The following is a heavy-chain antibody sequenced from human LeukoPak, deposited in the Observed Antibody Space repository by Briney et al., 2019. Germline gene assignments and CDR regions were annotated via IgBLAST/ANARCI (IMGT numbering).Heavy chain of an antibody. Sequence: ASVKVSCKPSGYTFTSYDINWVRPATGQGLEWMGWMNPNSGNTGYAQKFQGRVTMTRNTSISTAYMELSSLRSEDTAVYYCASGRGSPYNDILTGYFAEVEYYFDYWGRGTLVTVSS. CDR2: MNPNSGNT. D-gene: IGHD3-9*01. J-gene: IGHJ4*02. CDR1: GYTFTSYD. CDR3: ASGRGSPYNDILTGYFAEVEYYFDY. V-gene: IGHV1-8*01.